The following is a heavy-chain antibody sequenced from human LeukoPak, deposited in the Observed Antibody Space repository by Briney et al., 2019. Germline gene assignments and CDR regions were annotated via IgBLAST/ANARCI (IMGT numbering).Heavy chain of an antibody. CDR2: MSPNSGDT. CDR3: ARGPPNWGYDY. Sequence: ASVKVSCKASGYTFTSYDFNWVRQATGQRPEWMGWMSPNSGDTGYAQKFQDRVTMTRNASISTAYMELSSLRSDDTAVYYCARGPPNWGYDYWGPGTLVTVSS. J-gene: IGHJ4*02. CDR1: GYTFTSYD. V-gene: IGHV1-8*01. D-gene: IGHD7-27*01.